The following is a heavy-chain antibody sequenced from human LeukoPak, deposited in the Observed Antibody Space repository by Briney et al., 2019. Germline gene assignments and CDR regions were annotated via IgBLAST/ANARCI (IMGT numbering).Heavy chain of an antibody. CDR2: IYPGDSDT. J-gene: IGHJ5*02. Sequence: GESLKISRKGSGYSFTNYWNAWVRQMPGKGLEWMGIIYPGDSDTRYSPSFQGQVTISADKSTSTAYLQWGSLKASDTAMYYCARQGSHSSGYINWFDPWGQGTLVTVSS. CDR3: ARQGSHSSGYINWFDP. D-gene: IGHD3-22*01. CDR1: GYSFTNYW. V-gene: IGHV5-51*01.